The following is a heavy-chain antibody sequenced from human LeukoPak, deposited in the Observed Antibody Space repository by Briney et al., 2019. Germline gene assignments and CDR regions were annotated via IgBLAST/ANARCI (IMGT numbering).Heavy chain of an antibody. CDR3: ARGPRITGTDY. V-gene: IGHV3-30-3*01. J-gene: IGHJ4*02. CDR1: GFTFSSYA. Sequence: GRSLRLSCAASGFTFSSYAMHWVRQAPGKGLEWVAVISYDGSNKYYADSVKGRFTISRDNSKNTLYLQMNSLRAKDTAVYYCARGPRITGTDYWGQGTLVTVSS. CDR2: ISYDGSNK. D-gene: IGHD3-3*01.